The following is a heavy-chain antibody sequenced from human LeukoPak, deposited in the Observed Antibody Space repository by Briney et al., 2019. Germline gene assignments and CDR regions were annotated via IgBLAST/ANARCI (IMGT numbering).Heavy chain of an antibody. Sequence: PSETLSLTCAVYGGSFSGYYWSWIRQPPGKGLEWIGEINHSGSTNYSPSFKSRVTISVDTSKNQFSLKLSSVTAADTAVYYCARVRSGYSYGRPLYFDYWGQGTLVTVSS. CDR1: GGSFSGYY. D-gene: IGHD5-18*01. V-gene: IGHV4-34*01. J-gene: IGHJ4*02. CDR2: INHSGST. CDR3: ARVRSGYSYGRPLYFDY.